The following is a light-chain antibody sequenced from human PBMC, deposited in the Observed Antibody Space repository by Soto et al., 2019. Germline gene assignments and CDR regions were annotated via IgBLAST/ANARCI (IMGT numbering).Light chain of an antibody. J-gene: IGKJ1*01. CDR1: QSVSSN. Sequence: MNQSPAPLSGSPGGRAHLPCRASQSVSSNLAWYQQKPGKAPKLLIYGASTMATGIPSRFSGSGSGTEFTLTISSLQPEDFATYYCQQLNSYPPTFGQGTKVDIK. CDR3: QQLNSYPPT. CDR2: GAS. V-gene: IGKV3-15*01.